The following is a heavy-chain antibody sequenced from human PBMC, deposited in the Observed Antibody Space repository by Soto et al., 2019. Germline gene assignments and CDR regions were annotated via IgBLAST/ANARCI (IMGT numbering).Heavy chain of an antibody. CDR3: ARGYYDSRGQSNTFDI. CDR2: VHYSGST. J-gene: IGHJ3*02. Sequence: SETLSLTCTVSGASISSSYWSWIRQSPGKGLEWIGYVHYSGSTKYNPSLKSRVTISVDTSKNQFSLKLSSVTAADTAVYYCARGYYDSRGQSNTFDIWGQGTMVTVSS. D-gene: IGHD3-22*01. V-gene: IGHV4-59*01. CDR1: GASISSSY.